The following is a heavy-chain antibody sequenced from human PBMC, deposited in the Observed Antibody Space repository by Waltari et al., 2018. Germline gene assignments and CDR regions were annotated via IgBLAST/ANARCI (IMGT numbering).Heavy chain of an antibody. CDR2: IAYSGST. Sequence: QVQLQESGPGLVKPSETLSLICSVSGDSITNYYWSWFRQPPGKGLEWIGYIAYSGSTRYNPSLKSRATISVDTSKKQFSLRLGSVTAADTAIYYCARSYDFWSGYPLHYWGQGTLVTVSS. J-gene: IGHJ4*02. D-gene: IGHD3-3*01. V-gene: IGHV4-59*01. CDR1: GDSITNYY. CDR3: ARSYDFWSGYPLHY.